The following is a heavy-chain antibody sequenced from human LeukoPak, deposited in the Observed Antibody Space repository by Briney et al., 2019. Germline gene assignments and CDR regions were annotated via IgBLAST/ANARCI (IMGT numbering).Heavy chain of an antibody. CDR3: ARGVVAATPKGDWFDP. CDR2: ISSSSSYI. D-gene: IGHD2-15*01. J-gene: IGHJ5*02. CDR1: GFTFSSYS. Sequence: GGSLRLSCAASGFTFSSYSMNWVRQARGKGLEWVSSISSSSSYIYYADSVKGRFTISRDNAKNSLYLQMNSLRAEDTAEYYCARGVVAATPKGDWFDPWGQGTLVTVSS. V-gene: IGHV3-21*01.